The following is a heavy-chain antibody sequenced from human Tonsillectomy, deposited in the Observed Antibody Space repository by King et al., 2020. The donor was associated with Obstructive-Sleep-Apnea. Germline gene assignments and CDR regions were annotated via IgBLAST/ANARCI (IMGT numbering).Heavy chain of an antibody. CDR2: ISWNSVAI. V-gene: IGHV3-9*01. D-gene: IGHD6-25*01. CDR3: VKDRGSGYRSGAFDI. Sequence: VQLVQSGGGLVQPGRSLRLSCAASGFTFDDYGMYWVRQAPGKGLEWGSGISWNSVAIGYADPVKGRFTISRDNGKNSLYLQMNSLRAEDTALYFCVKDRGSGYRSGAFDIWGQGTMVAVSS. CDR1: GFTFDDYG. J-gene: IGHJ3*02.